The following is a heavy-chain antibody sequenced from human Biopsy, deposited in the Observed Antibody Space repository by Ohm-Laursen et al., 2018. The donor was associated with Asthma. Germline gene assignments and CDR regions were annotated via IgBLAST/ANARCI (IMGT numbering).Heavy chain of an antibody. Sequence: ASVKVSCKISGYSLTDLSMHWARQAPGQGLEWMGGHNHEEGGTVNARRFQGRVTMTEDTSTDTAYMELSSLSSDDTAVYYCASDFPKDYVRYNFQFWGQGTLVTVSS. CDR2: HNHEEGGT. D-gene: IGHD4-17*01. V-gene: IGHV1-24*01. CDR3: ASDFPKDYVRYNFQF. CDR1: GYSLTDLS. J-gene: IGHJ4*02.